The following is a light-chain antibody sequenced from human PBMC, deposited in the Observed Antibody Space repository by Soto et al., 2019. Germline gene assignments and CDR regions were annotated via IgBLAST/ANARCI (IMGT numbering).Light chain of an antibody. CDR3: QHYNSYSEA. CDR1: QNVRSY. Sequence: DLQMTQSPSSLSASVGDRVTIACRASQNVRSYLNWYQQRPGKAPKLLISETSTLESGVPSKFSGTGYGTDFTLTISSLQPDDFATYYCQHYNSYSEAFGQGTKVELK. V-gene: IGKV1-5*01. J-gene: IGKJ1*01. CDR2: ETS.